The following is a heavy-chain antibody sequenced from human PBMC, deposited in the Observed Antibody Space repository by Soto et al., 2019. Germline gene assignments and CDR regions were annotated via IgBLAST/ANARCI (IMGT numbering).Heavy chain of an antibody. CDR3: ATERDYGDYDYYYGMDV. Sequence: ETLSLTCAVYGGSFSGYYWSWIRQPPGKGLEWIWEINHSGSTNYNPSLKSRVTISVDTSKNQFSLKLSSVTAADTAVYYCATERDYGDYDYYYGMDVWGQGTTVTV. CDR2: INHSGST. D-gene: IGHD4-17*01. V-gene: IGHV4-34*01. CDR1: GGSFSGYY. J-gene: IGHJ6*02.